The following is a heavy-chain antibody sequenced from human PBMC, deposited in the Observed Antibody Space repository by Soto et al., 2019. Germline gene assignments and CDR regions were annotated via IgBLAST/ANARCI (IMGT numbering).Heavy chain of an antibody. CDR1: GYSFTSYW. CDR3: ARRGIAVAGTFDY. CDR2: IDPSDSYT. Sequence: GESLKISCKGSGYSFTSYWISWVRQMPGRGLEWMGRIDPSDSYTNYSPSFQGHVTISADKSISTAYLQWSSLKASDTAMYYCARRGIAVAGTFDYWGQGTLVTVSS. J-gene: IGHJ4*02. D-gene: IGHD6-19*01. V-gene: IGHV5-10-1*01.